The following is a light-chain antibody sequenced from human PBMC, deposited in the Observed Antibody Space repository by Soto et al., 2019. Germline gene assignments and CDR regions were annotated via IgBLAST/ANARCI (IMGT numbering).Light chain of an antibody. CDR2: NNN. Sequence: QLVLTQPPSASGTPGQRVTISCSGSSSNIGSHVVYWYQQLAGTAPKLLMYNNNQRPSGVPDRFSGSKSGTSASLAISGLQSEDEADYYCAVWDDSLDGGVFGGGTKVTVL. V-gene: IGLV1-44*01. J-gene: IGLJ3*02. CDR3: AVWDDSLDGGV. CDR1: SSNIGSHV.